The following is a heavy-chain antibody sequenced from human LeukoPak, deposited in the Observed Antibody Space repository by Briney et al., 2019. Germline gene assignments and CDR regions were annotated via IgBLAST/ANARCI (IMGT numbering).Heavy chain of an antibody. Sequence: GGSLRLSCAASGFTFRNYWMTWVRQAPGKGLEWVANIKQDGSEKYYLDSVQGRFTISRDNARNSLYLQMNSLRGDDSAVYYCARGTIVGAVDYWGQGTLVTVSS. J-gene: IGHJ4*02. CDR2: IKQDGSEK. D-gene: IGHD1-26*01. V-gene: IGHV3-7*05. CDR1: GFTFRNYW. CDR3: ARGTIVGAVDY.